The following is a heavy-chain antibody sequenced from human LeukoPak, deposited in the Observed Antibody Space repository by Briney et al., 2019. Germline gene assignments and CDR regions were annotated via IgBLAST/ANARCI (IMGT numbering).Heavy chain of an antibody. V-gene: IGHV1-2*02. CDR2: INPNSGGT. CDR3: AISTMVRGDPYYYYYYYMDV. D-gene: IGHD3-10*01. CDR1: GYTFTGYY. J-gene: IGHJ6*03. Sequence: ASVKVSCKTSGYTFTGYYMHWVRQAPGQGLEWMGWINPNSGGTNYAQKFQGRVTMTRDTSISTAYMELSRLRSDDTAMYYCAISTMVRGDPYYYYYYYMDVWGKGTTVTVSS.